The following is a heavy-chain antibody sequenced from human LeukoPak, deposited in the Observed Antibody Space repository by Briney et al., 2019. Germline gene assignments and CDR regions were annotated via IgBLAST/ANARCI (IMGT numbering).Heavy chain of an antibody. D-gene: IGHD2-21*01. J-gene: IGHJ4*02. CDR1: GYTFTSYG. V-gene: IGHV1-2*02. Sequence: ASVKVSCKASGYTFTSYGISWVRQAPGQGLEWMGWINPNSGGTNYAQKFQGRVTMTRDTSISTAYMELSRLRSDDTAVYYCARSPGDCIDYWGQGTLVTVSS. CDR2: INPNSGGT. CDR3: ARSPGDCIDY.